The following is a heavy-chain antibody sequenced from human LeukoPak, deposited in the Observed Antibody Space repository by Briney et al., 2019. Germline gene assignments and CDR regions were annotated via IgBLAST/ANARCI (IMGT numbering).Heavy chain of an antibody. CDR2: IYYSGST. V-gene: IGHV4-59*08. CDR1: GGSISSYY. Sequence: SETLSLTCTVSGGSISSYYWSWIRQPAGKGLEGIGYIYYSGSTNYNPSLKSRVTISVDTSKNQFSLKLSSVTAADTAVYYCARPLFSSSTPGIDAFDIWGQGTMVTVSS. CDR3: ARPLFSSSTPGIDAFDI. D-gene: IGHD2-15*01. J-gene: IGHJ3*02.